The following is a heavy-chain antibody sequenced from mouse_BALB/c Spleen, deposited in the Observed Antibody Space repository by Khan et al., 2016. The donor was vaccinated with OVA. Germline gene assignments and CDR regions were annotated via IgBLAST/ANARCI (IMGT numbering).Heavy chain of an antibody. Sequence: EVKLLEAGPGLVKPYQSLSPTCTVTGDSITSDYAWHWIRQFPGNKLEWMGYISYSGRTNYNPALKSRIAITRDTSTNQFLLQLSPVSTEDTATSYCAGEGSRYNYAMDSWGQGTSVTDSS. V-gene: IGHV3-2*02. CDR3: AGEGSRYNYAMDS. CDR1: GDSITSDYA. J-gene: IGHJ4*01. D-gene: IGHD1-1*01. CDR2: ISYSGRT.